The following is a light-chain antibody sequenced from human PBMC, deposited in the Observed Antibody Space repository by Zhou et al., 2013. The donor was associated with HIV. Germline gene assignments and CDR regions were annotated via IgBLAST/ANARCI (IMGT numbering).Light chain of an antibody. Sequence: DIAMTQSPLSLPVLVGHSAALSCKSNQSVIHADGKTYLSWLHQKPGQAPRLIIHGVSSRLPGVPVRFIGSGSRTDFTLTISGVQVEDVGTYYCMQATQLPRTFGQGTRVDIQ. CDR1: QSVIHADGKTY. CDR2: GVS. V-gene: IGKV2-24*01. J-gene: IGKJ1*01. CDR3: MQATQLPRT.